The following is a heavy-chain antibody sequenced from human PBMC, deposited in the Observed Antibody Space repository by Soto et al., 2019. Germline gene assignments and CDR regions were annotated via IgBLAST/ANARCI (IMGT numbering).Heavy chain of an antibody. V-gene: IGHV4-61*01. Sequence: QVQLQESGPGLVKPSETLSLTCTVSGGSVSSGSYYWSWIRQPPGKGLEWIGYIYYSGSTNYNPSLTSRVTISVDTSKNQFSLKLSSVTAADTAVYYCARASHCTNGVCYTGNYGMDVWGQGTTVTVSS. CDR3: ARASHCTNGVCYTGNYGMDV. D-gene: IGHD2-8*01. J-gene: IGHJ6*02. CDR1: GGSVSSGSYY. CDR2: IYYSGST.